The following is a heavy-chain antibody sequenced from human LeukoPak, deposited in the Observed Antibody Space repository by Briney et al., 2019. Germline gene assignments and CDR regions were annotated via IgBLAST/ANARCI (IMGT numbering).Heavy chain of an antibody. J-gene: IGHJ3*02. V-gene: IGHV5-51*01. Sequence: GESLKISCKGSGYNFTSFWNGWVRQMPGKGLEWSGIIYAGDSDPRYSPSFQGQVTISADKSISTAYLQWSSLKASDTAMYYCARGGVEYSSSMAFDIWGQGTMVTVSS. CDR3: ARGGVEYSSSMAFDI. CDR1: GYNFTSFW. CDR2: IYAGDSDP. D-gene: IGHD6-6*01.